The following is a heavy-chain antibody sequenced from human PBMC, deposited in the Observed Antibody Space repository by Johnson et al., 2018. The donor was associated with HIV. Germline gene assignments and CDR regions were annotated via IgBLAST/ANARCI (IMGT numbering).Heavy chain of an antibody. CDR2: IYSGGST. CDR1: GFTVSSNY. V-gene: IGHV3-53*01. J-gene: IGHJ3*02. Sequence: VQLVESGGGLIQPGGSLRLSCAASGFTVSSNYMSWVRQAPGKGLEWVSVIYSGGSTYYADSVKGRFTISRDNSKNTLYLQMNSLRAEDTAVYYCASAGRNFWSGYDAFDIWGQGTMVNVSS. D-gene: IGHD3-3*01. CDR3: ASAGRNFWSGYDAFDI.